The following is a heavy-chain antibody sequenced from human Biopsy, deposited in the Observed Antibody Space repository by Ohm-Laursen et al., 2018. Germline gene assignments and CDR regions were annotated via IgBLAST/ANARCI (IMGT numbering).Heavy chain of an antibody. CDR3: AKDRYNYTPIGGFSMDV. D-gene: IGHD5-18*01. CDR1: GFTFSDYW. Sequence: GSLRLSCAASGFTFSDYWMSWVRQSPEKGLEWVANIKQDGSEKNYVDSVEGRFTISRDNTKNSLYLQMDSLRVEDTAVYYCAKDRYNYTPIGGFSMDVWGQGTTVTVSS. J-gene: IGHJ6*02. CDR2: IKQDGSEK. V-gene: IGHV3-7*01.